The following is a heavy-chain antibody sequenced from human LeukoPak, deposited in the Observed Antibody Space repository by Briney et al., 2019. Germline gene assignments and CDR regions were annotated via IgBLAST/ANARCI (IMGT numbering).Heavy chain of an antibody. CDR2: TIPIFGTA. CDR3: ARGDNNGWYSDY. D-gene: IGHD6-19*01. CDR1: GGTFSSYA. V-gene: IGHV1-69*05. Sequence: SVKVSCKASGGTFSSYAISWVRQVPGQGLEWMGGTIPIFGTANYAQTFQGRFTITTDESTNTAYMELSSLRFGDTAVYYCARGDNNGWYSDYWGQGTLVTVSS. J-gene: IGHJ4*02.